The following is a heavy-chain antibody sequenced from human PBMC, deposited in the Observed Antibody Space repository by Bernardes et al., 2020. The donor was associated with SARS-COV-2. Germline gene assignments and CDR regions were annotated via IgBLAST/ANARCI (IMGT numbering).Heavy chain of an antibody. CDR3: ARVAGYCSGGSCYSYAPFDY. D-gene: IGHD2-15*01. Sequence: SETLHLTCTVSGGSISSCYWSWIRQRPGKGLEWIGYIYYSGSTNYNPSLKSRVTISVDTSKNQFSLKLSSVTAADTAVYYCARVAGYCSGGSCYSYAPFDYWGQGTLVTVSS. CDR2: IYYSGST. V-gene: IGHV4-59*01. CDR1: GGSISSCY. J-gene: IGHJ4*02.